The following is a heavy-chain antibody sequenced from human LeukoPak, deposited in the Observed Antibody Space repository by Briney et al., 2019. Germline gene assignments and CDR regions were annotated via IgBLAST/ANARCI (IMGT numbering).Heavy chain of an antibody. CDR2: MKPDGSEK. Sequence: PGGSLRLSCAVSGFTFSSYWMSWVRQAPGKGLEWVANMKPDGSEKYYVDSVKGRFTISRDSSKNSLYLQMNSLRVEDTAVYYCARDPRQSHLVHTTGDYWGQGTLVTVSS. CDR3: ARDPRQSHLVHTTGDY. CDR1: GFTFSSYW. V-gene: IGHV3-7*01. D-gene: IGHD6-13*01. J-gene: IGHJ4*02.